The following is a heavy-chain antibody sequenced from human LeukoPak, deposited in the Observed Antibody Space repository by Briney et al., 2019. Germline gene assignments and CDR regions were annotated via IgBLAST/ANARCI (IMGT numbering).Heavy chain of an antibody. J-gene: IGHJ4*02. Sequence: GGSLRLSCAASGFDVSSSYMSWVRQAPGKGLEWVSAISGSGGSTYYADSVKGRFTISRDNSKNTLYLQMNSLRAEDTAVYYCAEDLLPYYDFWSGYSPHDYWGQGTLVTVSS. CDR1: GFDVSSSY. CDR2: ISGSGGST. CDR3: AEDLLPYYDFWSGYSPHDY. V-gene: IGHV3-23*01. D-gene: IGHD3-3*01.